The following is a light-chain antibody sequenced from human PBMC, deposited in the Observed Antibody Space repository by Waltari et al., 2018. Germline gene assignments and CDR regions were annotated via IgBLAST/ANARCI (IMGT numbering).Light chain of an antibody. CDR2: KAF. V-gene: IGKV1-5*03. J-gene: IGKJ4*01. CDR1: PSISTW. CDR3: QHYNNYPPT. Sequence: DIQMTPSPSILSASVGDTVNITSRTSPSISTWFAWYQQKPGKAPKLLISKAFILESGVPSRFSGSGSGTEFTLTINSLQPDDFATFYCQHYNNYPPTFGGGTKVEIK.